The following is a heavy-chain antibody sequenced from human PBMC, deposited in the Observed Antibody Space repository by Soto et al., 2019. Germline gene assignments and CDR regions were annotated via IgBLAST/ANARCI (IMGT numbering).Heavy chain of an antibody. V-gene: IGHV1-18*01. Sequence: QVQLVQSGGEVKRPGASVKVSCKTSGYTFSNYGITWVRQAPGQPLEWLGWISLYSDCTNYAQKFQGRLSITTDTSTTTAYMELRSLRSDDTAVYYCARVVPGAEAWFGPWGQGTLVTVSS. D-gene: IGHD2-2*01. J-gene: IGHJ5*02. CDR1: GYTFSNYG. CDR2: ISLYSDCT. CDR3: ARVVPGAEAWFGP.